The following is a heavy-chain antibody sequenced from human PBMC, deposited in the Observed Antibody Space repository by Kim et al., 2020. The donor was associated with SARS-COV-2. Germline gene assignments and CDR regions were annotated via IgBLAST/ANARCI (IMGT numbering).Heavy chain of an antibody. Sequence: KDYVDSVKGRFTISRDNAKNSLYLQMSSLRAEDTAVYYCARLGSSSWNFDYWGQGTLVTVSS. D-gene: IGHD6-13*01. CDR3: ARLGSSSWNFDY. CDR2: K. J-gene: IGHJ4*02. V-gene: IGHV3-7*04.